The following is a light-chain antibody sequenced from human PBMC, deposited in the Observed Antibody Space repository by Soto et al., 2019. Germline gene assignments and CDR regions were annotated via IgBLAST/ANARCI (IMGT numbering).Light chain of an antibody. CDR3: QQSYIDPAWT. V-gene: IGKV1-39*01. CDR1: QSISNI. CDR2: AAS. Sequence: IQMTPSPSSLSASVGDRVTITCRASQSISNILNWYQQKPGKAPKLLIYAASTLQTGVPSRFSGSGSGTDFTLTISSLQPEDFATYYCQQSYIDPAWTFGQGTKVDIK. J-gene: IGKJ1*01.